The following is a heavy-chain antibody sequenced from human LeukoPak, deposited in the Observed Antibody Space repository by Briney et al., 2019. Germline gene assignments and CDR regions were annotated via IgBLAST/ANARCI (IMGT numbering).Heavy chain of an antibody. CDR3: ARDSRRYYYGSGSYYIDY. CDR1: GYSISSGYY. J-gene: IGHJ4*02. Sequence: PSETLSLTCAVSGYSISSGYYWGWIRQPPGKGLEWIGSIYHSGSTYYNPSLKSRVTISVDTSKNQFSLKLSSVTAADTDVYYCARDSRRYYYGSGSYYIDYWGQGTLVTVSS. D-gene: IGHD3-10*01. V-gene: IGHV4-38-2*02. CDR2: IYHSGST.